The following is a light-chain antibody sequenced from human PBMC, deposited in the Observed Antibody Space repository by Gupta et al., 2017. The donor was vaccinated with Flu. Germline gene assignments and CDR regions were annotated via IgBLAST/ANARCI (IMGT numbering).Light chain of an antibody. CDR2: EGT. J-gene: IGLJ1*01. Sequence: QSALTQPASVSGSPGQSITISCTGTSSDVGSYNLVSWYQQHPGKAPELMIYEGTKRPSGVSNRFSGSKSGNTASLTISGLQAEDEADYYCCSYAGSGTYVFGTGTKVTVL. CDR1: SSDVGSYNL. CDR3: CSYAGSGTYV. V-gene: IGLV2-23*01.